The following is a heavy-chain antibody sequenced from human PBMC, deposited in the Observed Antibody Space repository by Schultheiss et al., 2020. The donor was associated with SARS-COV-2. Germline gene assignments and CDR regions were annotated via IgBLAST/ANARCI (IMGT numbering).Heavy chain of an antibody. D-gene: IGHD2-21*01. CDR3: ARDPNAYCGGCYGMDV. CDR2: IYYSGST. CDR1: GGSISSGGYY. J-gene: IGHJ6*02. V-gene: IGHV4-31*03. Sequence: SETLSLTCTVSGGSISSGGYYWSWIRQHPGKGLEWIGYIYYSGSTYYNPSLKSRVTISVDTSKNQFSLKLSSVTAADTAVYYCARDPNAYCGGCYGMDVWGQGTTVTVSS.